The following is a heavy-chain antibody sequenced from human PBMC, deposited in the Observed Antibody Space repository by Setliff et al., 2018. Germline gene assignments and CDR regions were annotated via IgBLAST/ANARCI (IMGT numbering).Heavy chain of an antibody. CDR3: ARLSSRSHPNFDY. J-gene: IGHJ4*02. D-gene: IGHD6-13*01. CDR2: IHYSGNT. CDR1: GFSINSGTHF. Sequence: SETLSLTCTVSGFSINSGTHFWGWIRQPPGKGLEWIGRIHYSGNTYYNASLKSRVIISVDTSKNQFSLNLSSVTAADMAVYYCARLSSRSHPNFDYWGQGTLVTVSS. V-gene: IGHV4-39*01.